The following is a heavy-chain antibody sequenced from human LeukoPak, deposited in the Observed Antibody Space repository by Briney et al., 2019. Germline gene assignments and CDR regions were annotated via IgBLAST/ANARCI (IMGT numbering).Heavy chain of an antibody. Sequence: SETLSLTCTVSGGSISSYYWSWIRQPPGKGLEWIGYIYTSGSTNYNPSLNSRVTISVDTSKNQFSLKLSSVTAADTAVYYCARLPPGYDFWSGYYSTPDHYFDYWGQGTLVTVSS. CDR2: IYTSGST. CDR3: ARLPPGYDFWSGYYSTPDHYFDY. D-gene: IGHD3-3*01. CDR1: GGSISSYY. V-gene: IGHV4-4*09. J-gene: IGHJ4*02.